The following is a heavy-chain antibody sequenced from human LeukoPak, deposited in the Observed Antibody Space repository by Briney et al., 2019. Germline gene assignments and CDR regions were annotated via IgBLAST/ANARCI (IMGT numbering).Heavy chain of an antibody. J-gene: IGHJ4*02. CDR3: ARDPDYYDSSGYLY. V-gene: IGHV3-30-3*01. D-gene: IGHD3-22*01. Sequence: QPGGSLRLSCAASGFTFSSYAMHWVRQAPGKGLEWVAVISYDGSNKYYADSVKGRFTISRDNSKNTLYLQMNSLRAEDTAVYYCARDPDYYDSSGYLYWGQGTLVTVSS. CDR1: GFTFSSYA. CDR2: ISYDGSNK.